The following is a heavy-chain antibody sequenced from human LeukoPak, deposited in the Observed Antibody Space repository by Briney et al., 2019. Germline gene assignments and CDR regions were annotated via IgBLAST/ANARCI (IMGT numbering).Heavy chain of an antibody. V-gene: IGHV3-30*03. CDR3: ARDYSPSLDYYGDYVGVNWYFDL. CDR2: ISYDGSNK. D-gene: IGHD4-17*01. Sequence: GGSLRLSCAASGFTFSTYSMNWVRQAPGKGLEWVAVISYDGSNKYYADSVKGRFTISRDNSKNTLYLQMNSLRAEDTAVYYCARDYSPSLDYYGDYVGVNWYFDLWGRGTLVTVSS. CDR1: GFTFSTYS. J-gene: IGHJ2*01.